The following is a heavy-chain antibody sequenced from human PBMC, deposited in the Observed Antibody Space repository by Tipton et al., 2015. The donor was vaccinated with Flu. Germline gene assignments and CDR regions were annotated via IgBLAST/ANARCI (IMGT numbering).Heavy chain of an antibody. J-gene: IGHJ4*02. CDR1: GFTFSSYE. CDR3: ASSGEDTAIAFDY. CDR2: ISSSGSTI. Sequence: SGFTFSSYEMNWVRQAPGKGLEWVSYISSSGSTIYYADSVKGRFTISRDNAKNSLYLQMNSLRAEDTAVYYCASSGEDTAIAFDYWGQGTLVTVSS. D-gene: IGHD5-18*01. V-gene: IGHV3-48*03.